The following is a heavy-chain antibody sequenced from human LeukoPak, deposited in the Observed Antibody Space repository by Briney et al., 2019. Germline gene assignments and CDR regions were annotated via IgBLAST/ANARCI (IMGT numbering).Heavy chain of an antibody. D-gene: IGHD2-21*02. Sequence: TLSLTCTVSGGSISSNNYNWGWIRQPPGKALEWLALIYWDDDKRYSPSLKSRLTITKDTSKNQVVLTMTNMDPVDTATYYCAHTTHSKDCGGDCQRPRYYYYYYMDVWGKGTTVTVSS. V-gene: IGHV2-5*02. CDR2: IYWDDDK. CDR3: AHTTHSKDCGGDCQRPRYYYYYYMDV. J-gene: IGHJ6*03. CDR1: GGSISSNNYN.